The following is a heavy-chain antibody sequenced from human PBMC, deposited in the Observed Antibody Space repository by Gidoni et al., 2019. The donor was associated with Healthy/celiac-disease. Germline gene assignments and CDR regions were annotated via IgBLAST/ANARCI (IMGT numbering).Heavy chain of an antibody. CDR2: ISGSGGST. CDR3: AKEPNIVLMVYAILGGFDY. J-gene: IGHJ4*02. Sequence: EVQLLESGGGLVQPGGSLRLSCAASGFTFSSYAMSWVRQAPGKGLEWVSAISGSGGSTYYADSVKGRFTISRDNSKNTLYLQMNSLRAEDTAVYYCAKEPNIVLMVYAILGGFDYWGQGTLVTVSS. D-gene: IGHD2-8*01. V-gene: IGHV3-23*01. CDR1: GFTFSSYA.